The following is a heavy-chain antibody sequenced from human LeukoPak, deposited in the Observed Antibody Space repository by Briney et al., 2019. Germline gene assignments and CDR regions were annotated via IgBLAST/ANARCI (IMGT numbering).Heavy chain of an antibody. J-gene: IGHJ4*02. V-gene: IGHV1-69*04. Sequence: SVKVSCKASGGTFSSYAISWVRQAPGQGLEWMGRIIPILGIANYAQKFQGRVTITAEKSTSTTYMELSSLRSEDTAVYYCASLGQQQPPDYWGQGTLVTASS. CDR1: GGTFSSYA. CDR3: ASLGQQQPPDY. D-gene: IGHD6-13*01. CDR2: IIPILGIA.